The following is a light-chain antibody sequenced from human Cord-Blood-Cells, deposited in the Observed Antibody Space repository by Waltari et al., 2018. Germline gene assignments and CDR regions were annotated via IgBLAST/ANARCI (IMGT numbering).Light chain of an antibody. CDR2: CTS. Sequence: EIVMTQSPATLPVSPGERATLSCRASQSVSRNIAWYQQKPGQAPKLLIYCTSTRATGIPARCSGSGYGTEFTLTTSSLQSEYFSVYYCQQYNNLPHTFGQGTKLEIK. V-gene: IGKV3-15*01. CDR1: QSVSRN. CDR3: QQYNNLPHT. J-gene: IGKJ2*01.